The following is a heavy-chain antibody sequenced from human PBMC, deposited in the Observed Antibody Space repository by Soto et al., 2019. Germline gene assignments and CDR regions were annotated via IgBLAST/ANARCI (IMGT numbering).Heavy chain of an antibody. Sequence: ASVKVSCKASGYTFTSYGISWVRQAPGQGLEWMGWISAYNGNTNYAQKLQGRVTMTTDTSTSTAYMELRSLRSDDTAVYYCARLPYGSGSSYYYYGMDVWGQGTKVTVSS. V-gene: IGHV1-18*01. CDR2: ISAYNGNT. D-gene: IGHD3-10*01. J-gene: IGHJ6*02. CDR3: ARLPYGSGSSYYYYGMDV. CDR1: GYTFTSYG.